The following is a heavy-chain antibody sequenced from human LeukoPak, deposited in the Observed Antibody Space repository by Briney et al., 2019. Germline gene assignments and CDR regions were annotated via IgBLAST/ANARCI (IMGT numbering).Heavy chain of an antibody. V-gene: IGHV4-39*01. CDR3: ASQPCYDSSGYYFY. J-gene: IGHJ4*02. CDR2: IYYSGST. Sequence: SETLSLTCTVSGGSISSTSYNRGWIRQPPGKGLEWIGSIYYSGSTFYNPSLKSRVTISINTSKNQFSLRLSSVTAADTAVYYCASQPCYDSSGYYFYWGQGTLVTVSS. D-gene: IGHD3-22*01. CDR1: GGSISSTSYN.